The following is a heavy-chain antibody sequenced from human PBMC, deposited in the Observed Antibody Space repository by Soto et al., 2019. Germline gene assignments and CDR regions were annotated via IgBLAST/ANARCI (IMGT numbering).Heavy chain of an antibody. V-gene: IGHV4-59*08. D-gene: IGHD3-3*01. CDR1: GGSISSYY. CDR2: IYYSGST. Sequence: SETLSLTCTVSGGSISSYYWSWIRQPPGKGLEWIGYIYYSGSTNYNPSLKSRVTISVDTSKNQFSLKLSAVTAADTAVYYCGRLGYDFWSGYFRVGASYYYYYMDVWGKGTTVTVSS. CDR3: GRLGYDFWSGYFRVGASYYYYYMDV. J-gene: IGHJ6*03.